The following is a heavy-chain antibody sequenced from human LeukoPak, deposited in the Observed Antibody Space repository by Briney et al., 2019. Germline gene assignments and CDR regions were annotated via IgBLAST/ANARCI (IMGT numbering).Heavy chain of an antibody. D-gene: IGHD2-8*01. J-gene: IGHJ4*02. CDR3: SRENGAFSPFGY. Sequence: PSGTLSLTCGVSGGSITSTNWWRWARQPPGQGLEWIGEVSLGGLTNYNPSISSRVIMALDPSKNHLSLNLTSVTAADTAVYYCSRENGAFSPFGYWGQGTLVTVPS. CDR2: VSLGGLT. V-gene: IGHV4-4*02. CDR1: GGSITSTNW.